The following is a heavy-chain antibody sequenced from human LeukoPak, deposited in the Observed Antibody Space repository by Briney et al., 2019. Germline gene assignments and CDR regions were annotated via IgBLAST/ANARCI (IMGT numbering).Heavy chain of an antibody. Sequence: PSETLSLTCAVYGGSFSGYYWSWIRQPPGKGLEWIGYIYNSGSTNYNPSLKSRVTISVDTSKNQFSLKLSSVTAADTAVYYCARDVVAAAGTWDYWGQGTLVTVSS. J-gene: IGHJ4*02. V-gene: IGHV4-4*08. CDR1: GGSFSGYY. D-gene: IGHD6-13*01. CDR3: ARDVVAAAGTWDY. CDR2: IYNSGST.